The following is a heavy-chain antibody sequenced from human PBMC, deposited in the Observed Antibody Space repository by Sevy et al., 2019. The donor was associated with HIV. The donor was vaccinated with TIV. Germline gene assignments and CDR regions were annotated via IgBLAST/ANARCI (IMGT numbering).Heavy chain of an antibody. CDR1: GGSISSGGYY. J-gene: IGHJ6*02. CDR3: ARDRHQSVSPSWYGMDV. Sequence: SETLSLTCTVSGGSISSGGYYWSWIRQHPGKGLEWIGNIYYSGSTYYNPSLKSRVTISVDTSNNQFSLKVSSVTAADTAVYYCARDRHQSVSPSWYGMDVWGQGTTVTVSS. D-gene: IGHD1-20*01. V-gene: IGHV4-31*03. CDR2: IYYSGST.